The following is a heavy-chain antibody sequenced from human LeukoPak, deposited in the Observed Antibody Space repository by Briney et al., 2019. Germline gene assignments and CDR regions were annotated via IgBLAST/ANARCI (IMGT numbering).Heavy chain of an antibody. Sequence: GGSLRLSCAASGFTFSTYWMSWVRQAPGEGLEWVANIKYDGSEKYYVDSLKGRFTISRDNARNSLYLQMNSLGAEDTAVYYCVRAYYDSSGYYYVYFDYWGQGTLVTVSS. CDR3: VRAYYDSSGYYYVYFDY. J-gene: IGHJ4*02. CDR2: IKYDGSEK. V-gene: IGHV3-7*01. D-gene: IGHD3-22*01. CDR1: GFTFSTYW.